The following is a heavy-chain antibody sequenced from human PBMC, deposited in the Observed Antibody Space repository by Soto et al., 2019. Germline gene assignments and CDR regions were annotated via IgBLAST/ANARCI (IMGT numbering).Heavy chain of an antibody. D-gene: IGHD4-17*01. CDR1: GGTFSSYA. Sequence: GASVKVSCKASGGTFSSYAISWVRQAPGQGLEWMGGIIPIFGTANYAQKFQGRVTITADESTSTAYMELSSLRSEDTAVYYCASTVTTVVTYYYGMDVWGPGTTVTVSS. V-gene: IGHV1-69*13. CDR3: ASTVTTVVTYYYGMDV. CDR2: IIPIFGTA. J-gene: IGHJ6*02.